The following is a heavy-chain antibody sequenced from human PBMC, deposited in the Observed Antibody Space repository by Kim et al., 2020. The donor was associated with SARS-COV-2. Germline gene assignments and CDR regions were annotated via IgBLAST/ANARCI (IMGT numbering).Heavy chain of an antibody. CDR3: ARDGGYYYDSSGYYESYYYYGMDV. CDR2: INAGNGNT. J-gene: IGHJ6*02. D-gene: IGHD3-22*01. Sequence: ASVKVSCKASGYTFTSYAMHWVRQAPGQRLEWMGWINAGNGNTKYSQKFQGRVTITRDTSAITAYMELSSLRSEDTAVYYCARDGGYYYDSSGYYESYYYYGMDVWGQGTTVTVSS. CDR1: GYTFTSYA. V-gene: IGHV1-3*01.